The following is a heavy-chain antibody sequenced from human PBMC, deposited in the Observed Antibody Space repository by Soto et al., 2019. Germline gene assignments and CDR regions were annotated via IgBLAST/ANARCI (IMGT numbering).Heavy chain of an antibody. CDR1: GFSLSTSGVG. V-gene: IGHV2-5*02. CDR2: IYWDDDK. J-gene: IGHJ4*02. Sequence: SGPTLVNPTQTLTLTCTFSGFSLSTSGVGVGWIRQPPGKALEWLALIYWDDDKRYSPSLKSGLTITKDTSKNQVVLKMTNMDPVDTATYYCAHREIGGSSSEGVGDFDYWGQGTLVTVSS. CDR3: AHREIGGSSSEGVGDFDY. D-gene: IGHD6-6*01.